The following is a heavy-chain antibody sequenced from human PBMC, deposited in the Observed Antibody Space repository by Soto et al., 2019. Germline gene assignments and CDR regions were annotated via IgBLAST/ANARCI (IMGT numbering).Heavy chain of an antibody. V-gene: IGHV3-30-3*01. J-gene: IGHJ6*02. CDR1: GFTFSSYA. D-gene: IGHD3-22*01. Sequence: GGSLRLSCAASGFTFSSYAMHWVRQAPGKGLEWVAVISYDGSNKYYADSVKGRFTISRDNSKNTLYLQMNSLRAEDTAVYYCAREYITMIVVVQTDYYGMDVCGQGTTVTVSS. CDR2: ISYDGSNK. CDR3: AREYITMIVVVQTDYYGMDV.